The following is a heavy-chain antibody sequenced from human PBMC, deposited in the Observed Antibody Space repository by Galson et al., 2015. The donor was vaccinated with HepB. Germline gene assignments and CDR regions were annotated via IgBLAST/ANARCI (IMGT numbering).Heavy chain of an antibody. CDR1: GFTVSSNY. CDR3: ARDSGGGRFLEGLFPEIQPYFDY. D-gene: IGHD3-3*01. Sequence: SLRLSCAASGFTVSSNYMSWVRQAPGKGLEWVSVIYSGGSTYYADSVKGRFTISRDNSKNTLYLQMNSLRAEDTAVYYCARDSGGGRFLEGLFPEIQPYFDYWGQGTLVTVSS. V-gene: IGHV3-66*01. CDR2: IYSGGST. J-gene: IGHJ4*02.